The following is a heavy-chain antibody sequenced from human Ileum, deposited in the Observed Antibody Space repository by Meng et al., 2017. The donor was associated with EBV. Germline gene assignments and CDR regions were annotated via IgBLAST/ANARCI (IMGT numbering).Heavy chain of an antibody. Sequence: QVRLQQWGTGLLKPSETLCLHCAGYGGSFNDYYWTWLRQPPGKGLEWIGEIDQSGYTKFNPSLSSRATISRDTSNNQFSLRLNSVTAADTALYYCARYGRCNGNSFYCFDPWGQGTLVTVSS. CDR1: GGSFNDYY. J-gene: IGHJ5*02. CDR3: ARYGRCNGNSFYCFDP. D-gene: IGHD4-23*01. CDR2: IDQSGYT. V-gene: IGHV4-34*01.